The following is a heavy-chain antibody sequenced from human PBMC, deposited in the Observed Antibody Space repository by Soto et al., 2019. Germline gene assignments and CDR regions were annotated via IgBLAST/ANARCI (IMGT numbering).Heavy chain of an antibody. CDR1: GFTFSSYA. Sequence: GGSLRLSCAASGFTFSSYAMHWVRQAPGKGLEWVAVISYDGSNKYYADSVKGRFTISRDNSKNTLYLQMNSLRAEDTAVYYCARDGPTVLRFSLGNYYYGMDVWGQGTTVTGSS. CDR3: ARDGPTVLRFSLGNYYYGMDV. V-gene: IGHV3-30-3*01. CDR2: ISYDGSNK. J-gene: IGHJ6*02. D-gene: IGHD3-3*01.